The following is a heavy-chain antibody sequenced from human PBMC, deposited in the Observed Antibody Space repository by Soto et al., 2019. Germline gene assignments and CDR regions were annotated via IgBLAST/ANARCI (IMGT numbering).Heavy chain of an antibody. CDR3: ARAHDSSGSAVGY. CDR2: VYYSGST. V-gene: IGHV4-61*08. D-gene: IGHD3-22*01. J-gene: IGHJ4*02. Sequence: SETLSLTCTVSGGSISSGDYYWSWIRQPPGKGLEWIGYVYYSGSTNYNPSLKSRVTISVDTSKNQFSLKLTSVTTADTAVYYCARAHDSSGSAVGYWGQGTLVTVSS. CDR1: GGSISSGDYY.